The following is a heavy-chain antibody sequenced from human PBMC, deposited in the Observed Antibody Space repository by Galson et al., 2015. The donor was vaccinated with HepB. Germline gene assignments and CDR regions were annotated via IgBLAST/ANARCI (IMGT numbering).Heavy chain of an antibody. CDR1: GFTFGGYD. CDR2: IRSKAHGGTT. D-gene: IGHD6-19*01. J-gene: IGHJ4*02. Sequence: SLRLSCAASGFTFGGYDMSWFRQAPGKGLEWVSFIRSKAHGGTTDYAASVKGRFTISRDDSKSIAYLQMNSLKTEDTAVYYCARLGDLSGYSSLRGQGTLVTVSS. V-gene: IGHV3-49*03. CDR3: ARLGDLSGYSSL.